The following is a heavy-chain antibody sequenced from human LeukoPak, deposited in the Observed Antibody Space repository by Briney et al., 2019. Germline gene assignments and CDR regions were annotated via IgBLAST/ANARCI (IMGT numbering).Heavy chain of an antibody. V-gene: IGHV4-34*01. CDR2: INHSGST. Sequence: PSETLSLTCAVYGGSFSGYYWNWIRQPPGKGLEWIGEINHSGSTNYNPYLKSRVTISVDTSKNQFSLKLNSVTAADTAVYYCARGLGTLPPGGYWGQGTLVTVSS. J-gene: IGHJ4*02. D-gene: IGHD4-23*01. CDR1: GGSFSGYY. CDR3: ARGLGTLPPGGY.